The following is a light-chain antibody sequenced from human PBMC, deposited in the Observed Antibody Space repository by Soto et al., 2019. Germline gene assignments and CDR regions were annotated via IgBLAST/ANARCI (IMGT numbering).Light chain of an antibody. CDR2: EGS. V-gene: IGLV2-23*01. CDR1: TSDVGSYNL. Sequence: SALTQPASVSGSPGQSITISCTGITSDVGSYNLVSWYQQHPGKAPKLIIYEGSQRPSGVSNRFSGSKSGNTASLTISGLQTDDEADYYCSSYAGTTDYVVFGGGTKLTVL. CDR3: SSYAGTTDYVV. J-gene: IGLJ2*01.